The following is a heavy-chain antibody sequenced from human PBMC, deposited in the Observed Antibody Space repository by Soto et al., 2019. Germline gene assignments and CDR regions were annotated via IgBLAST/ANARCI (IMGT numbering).Heavy chain of an antibody. J-gene: IGHJ5*02. V-gene: IGHV1-69*10. CDR3: ARGFPLWFDP. CDR1: GGTFSNYI. D-gene: IGHD3-16*02. Sequence: SVKVSCKASGGTFSNYIINWVRQAPGQGLEWMGRITPFLGIIHYAEQFQGRLTFTGDTSSSTAYMELSSLRSEDTAVYYCARGFPLWFDPWGQGTLVTVSS. CDR2: ITPFLGII.